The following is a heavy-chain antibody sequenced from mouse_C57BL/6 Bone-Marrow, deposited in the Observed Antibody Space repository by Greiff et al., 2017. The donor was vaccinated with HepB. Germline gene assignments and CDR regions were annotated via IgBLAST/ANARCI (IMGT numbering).Heavy chain of an antibody. V-gene: IGHV5-4*01. CDR3: ARDPLYYYGSSKDWYFDV. CDR1: GFTFSSYA. D-gene: IGHD1-1*01. J-gene: IGHJ1*03. Sequence: EVQRVESGGGLVKPGGSLKLSCAASGFTFSSYAMSWVRQTPEKRLEWVATISDGGSYTYYPDNVKGRFTISRDNAKNNLYLQMSHLKSEDTAMYYCARDPLYYYGSSKDWYFDVWGTGTTVTVSS. CDR2: ISDGGSYT.